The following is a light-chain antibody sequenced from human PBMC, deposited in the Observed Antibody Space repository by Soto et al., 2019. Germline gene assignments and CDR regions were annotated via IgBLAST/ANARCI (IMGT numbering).Light chain of an antibody. CDR2: DVS. Sequence: QSALTQPASVSGSPGQSITISCTGTSRDVGSYNYVSWYQQHPGKAPKLLIYDVSNRPSGASNRFSGSKSGNTASLTISGLQAEDEADYYCSSYTGSTTLHYVFGTGTKVTVL. V-gene: IGLV2-14*01. CDR3: SSYTGSTTLHYV. J-gene: IGLJ1*01. CDR1: SRDVGSYNY.